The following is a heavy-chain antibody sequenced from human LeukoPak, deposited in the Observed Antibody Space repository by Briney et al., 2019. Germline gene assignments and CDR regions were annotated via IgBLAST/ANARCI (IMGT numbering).Heavy chain of an antibody. V-gene: IGHV1-46*01. CDR1: GYTFTSYY. CDR2: INPSGGST. Sequence: ASVKVSCKASGYTFTSYYMHWVRQAPGQGLEWMGIINPSGGSTSYAQKFQGRVTMTRDTSTSTVYMELSSLRSEDTAVYYCARDSIVVVPATLYYMDVWGKGTTVTVSS. J-gene: IGHJ6*03. CDR3: ARDSIVVVPATLYYMDV. D-gene: IGHD2-2*01.